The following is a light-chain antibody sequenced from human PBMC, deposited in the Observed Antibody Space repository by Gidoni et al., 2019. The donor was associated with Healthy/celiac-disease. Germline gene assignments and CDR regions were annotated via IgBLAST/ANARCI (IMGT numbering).Light chain of an antibody. CDR2: LGS. Sequence: DSVMTQSALSLPVTTGEPASITCRSSQSLLHSNGYSYLAWYLQKPGQSPQLLIYLGSNRASGVPDRFSGSGSGTDFTLKISRVEAEDVGVYYCMQALQTPLTFGGGTKVEIK. CDR3: MQALQTPLT. V-gene: IGKV2-28*01. J-gene: IGKJ4*01. CDR1: QSLLHSNGYSY.